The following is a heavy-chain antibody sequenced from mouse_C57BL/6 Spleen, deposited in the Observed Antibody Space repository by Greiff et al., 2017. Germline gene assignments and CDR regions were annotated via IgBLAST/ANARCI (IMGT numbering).Heavy chain of an antibody. V-gene: IGHV1-64*01. CDR3: ARPITTVVAHFDY. CDR1: GYTFTSYW. Sequence: QVQLQQPGAELVKPGASVKLSCKASGYTFTSYWMHWVKQRPGQGLEWIGMIHPNSGSTNYNEKFKSKATLTVDNSSSTAYMQLSSLTSEYSAVYYCARPITTVVAHFDYWGQGTTLTVSS. J-gene: IGHJ2*01. CDR2: IHPNSGST. D-gene: IGHD1-1*01.